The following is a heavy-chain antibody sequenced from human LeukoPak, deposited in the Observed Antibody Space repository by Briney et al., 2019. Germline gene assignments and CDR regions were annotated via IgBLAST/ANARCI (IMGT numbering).Heavy chain of an antibody. J-gene: IGHJ5*02. CDR3: ARSGPIAVAPFDP. Sequence: GASVKVSCKASGGTFSSYAISWVRQAPGQGLEWMGGIIPIFGTANYAQKFQGRVTITADESTSTAYMELSSLRSEDTAVYYCARSGPIAVAPFDPWGQGTLVTVSS. D-gene: IGHD6-19*01. CDR1: GGTFSSYA. CDR2: IIPIFGTA. V-gene: IGHV1-69*13.